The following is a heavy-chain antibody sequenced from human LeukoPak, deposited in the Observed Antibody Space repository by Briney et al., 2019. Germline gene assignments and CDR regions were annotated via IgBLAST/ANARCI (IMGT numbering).Heavy chain of an antibody. J-gene: IGHJ6*03. CDR2: TNGSGAST. V-gene: IGHV3-23*01. CDR3: ANPEGDILTGYPYCYYMDV. CDR1: GFTFSSYA. D-gene: IGHD3-9*01. Sequence: GGSLRLSCAASGFTFSSYAMSWVRPAQGKGLEWVSATNGSGASTSHEDFGKGRLTIARDTSKNTLYLKMNGLRAEDTAVYYGANPEGDILTGYPYCYYMDVWGKGTTVTVSS.